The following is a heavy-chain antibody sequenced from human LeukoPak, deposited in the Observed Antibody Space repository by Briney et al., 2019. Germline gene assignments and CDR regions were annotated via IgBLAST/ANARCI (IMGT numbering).Heavy chain of an antibody. Sequence: GGSLRLSCAVSGLTFSNYAMGWVRQAPGKGLEWVSGITRDGAETYYADSVKGRFTISRDNSKNTLYLQMNSLRADDTAVYYCAGGPTTFAYWGQGTLVTVSS. CDR1: GLTFSNYA. CDR2: ITRDGAET. CDR3: AGGPTTFAY. J-gene: IGHJ4*02. V-gene: IGHV3-23*01. D-gene: IGHD1-14*01.